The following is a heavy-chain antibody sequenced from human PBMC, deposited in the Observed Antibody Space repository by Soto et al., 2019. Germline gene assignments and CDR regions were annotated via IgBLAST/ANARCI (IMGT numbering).Heavy chain of an antibody. CDR3: THYDYVWGSYRHLPGGMDV. D-gene: IGHD3-16*02. J-gene: IGHJ6*02. CDR2: IIPIFGTA. CDR1: GGTFSSYA. V-gene: IGHV1-69*06. Sequence: QVQLVQSGAEVKKPGSSVKVSCKASGGTFSSYAISWVRQAPGQGLEWMGGIIPIFGTANYAQKFQGRVTIPADKSTSPAYMELSSLRSEDTAVYYCTHYDYVWGSYRHLPGGMDVWGQGTTVTVSS.